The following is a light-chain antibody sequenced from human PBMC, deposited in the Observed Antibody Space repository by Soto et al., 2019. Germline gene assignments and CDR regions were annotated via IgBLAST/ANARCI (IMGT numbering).Light chain of an antibody. CDR3: QHYNSYSEA. J-gene: IGKJ1*01. Sequence: DIQMTQSPSTLSGSVGDRFTITFLASQTISSWLAWYQQKPAKDPKLLIYKASTLKSGVPSRFSGSGSGTEFTLTISSLQHDDFATYYCQHYNSYSEAFGQGTKVDIK. V-gene: IGKV1-5*03. CDR2: KAS. CDR1: QTISSW.